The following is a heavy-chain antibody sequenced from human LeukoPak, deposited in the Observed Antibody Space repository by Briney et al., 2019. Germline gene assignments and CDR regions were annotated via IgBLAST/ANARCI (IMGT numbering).Heavy chain of an antibody. Sequence: KASETLSLTCTVSGGSISSYYWSWIRQPAGKGLEWIGRIYTSGSTNYNPSLKSRVTMSVDTSENQFSLRLSSVTAADTAVYYCARASYSYDISGWVPFDYWGQGTLVTVSS. J-gene: IGHJ4*02. CDR3: ARASYSYDISGWVPFDY. CDR1: GGSISSYY. V-gene: IGHV4-4*07. D-gene: IGHD3-22*01. CDR2: IYTSGST.